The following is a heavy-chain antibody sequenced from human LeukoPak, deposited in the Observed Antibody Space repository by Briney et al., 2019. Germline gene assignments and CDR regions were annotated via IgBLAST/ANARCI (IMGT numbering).Heavy chain of an antibody. D-gene: IGHD3-16*01. CDR2: IYTSGST. V-gene: IGHV4-61*02. CDR1: GGSISSGSYY. Sequence: TLSLTCTVSGGSISSGSYYWSWIRQPAGKGLEWIGRIYTSGSTNYNPSLKSRVTISVDTSKNQFSLKLSSVTAADTAVYYCARDPGGVAAFDIWGQGTMVTVSS. CDR3: ARDPGGVAAFDI. J-gene: IGHJ3*02.